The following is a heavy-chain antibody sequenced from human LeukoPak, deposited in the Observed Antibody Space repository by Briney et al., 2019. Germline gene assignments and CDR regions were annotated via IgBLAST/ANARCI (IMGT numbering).Heavy chain of an antibody. CDR3: ARVHDYGDLYFDY. CDR1: GGSISSYY. Sequence: SETLSLTCTVSGGSISSYYWSWIRQPPGKGLEWIGYIYYSGSTNYNPSLKSRATISVDTSKNQFSLKLSSVTAADTAVYYCARVHDYGDLYFDYWGQGTLVTVSS. V-gene: IGHV4-59*01. CDR2: IYYSGST. D-gene: IGHD4-17*01. J-gene: IGHJ4*02.